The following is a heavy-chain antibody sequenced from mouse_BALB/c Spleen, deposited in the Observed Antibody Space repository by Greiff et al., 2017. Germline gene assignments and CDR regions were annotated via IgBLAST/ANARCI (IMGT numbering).Heavy chain of an antibody. Sequence: EVQGVESGGGLVQPGGSLKLSCAASGFTFSSYGMSWVRQTPDKRLELVATINSNGGSTYYPDSVKGRFTISRDNAKTTLYLQMSSLKSEATAMYDCARPSLLRIHYYAMDYWGQGTSVTVSA. CDR3: ARPSLLRIHYYAMDY. CDR2: INSNGGST. CDR1: GFTFSSYG. D-gene: IGHD1-2*01. J-gene: IGHJ4*01. V-gene: IGHV5-6-3*01.